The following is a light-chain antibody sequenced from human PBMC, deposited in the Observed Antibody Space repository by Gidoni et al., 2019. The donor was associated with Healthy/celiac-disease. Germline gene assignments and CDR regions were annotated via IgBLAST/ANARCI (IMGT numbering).Light chain of an antibody. Sequence: DIQMTQSPSSLSASVGDRVTITCQASQDISNYLNWYQQKPGKAPKLLIYDASNLETGVPSRFSGSGSGTDFTFTISSLQPEDIATYYCQQYDNLPHTFRYXTKLEIK. J-gene: IGKJ2*01. CDR3: QQYDNLPHT. CDR2: DAS. V-gene: IGKV1-33*01. CDR1: QDISNY.